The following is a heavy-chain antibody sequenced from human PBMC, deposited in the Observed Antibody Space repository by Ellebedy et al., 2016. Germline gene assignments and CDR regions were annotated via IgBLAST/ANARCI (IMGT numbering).Heavy chain of an antibody. CDR2: ISSSSSYT. J-gene: IGHJ4*02. Sequence: GESLKISXAASGFTFSDYYMSWIRQAPGKGLEWVSYISSSSSYTNYADSVKGRFTISRDNAKNSLYLQMNSLRAEDTAVYYCARDYGSGSYWPPGYWGQGTLVTVSS. CDR1: GFTFSDYY. CDR3: ARDYGSGSYWPPGY. V-gene: IGHV3-11*05. D-gene: IGHD3-10*01.